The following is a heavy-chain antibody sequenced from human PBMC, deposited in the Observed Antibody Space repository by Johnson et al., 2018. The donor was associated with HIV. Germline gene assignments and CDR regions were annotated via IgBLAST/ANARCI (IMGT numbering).Heavy chain of an antibody. CDR2: INWNGGTT. CDR3: ASTGSGSDDAFDI. V-gene: IGHV3-20*04. Sequence: VQLVESGGGVVQPGGSLRLSCAASGFTFSSYWMSWVRQAPGKGLEWVSGINWNGGTTSYEDSVKGRFTTSRDNANNSLYLQMNGLRDEDTAVYYCASTGSGSDDAFDIWGQGTMVTVSS. J-gene: IGHJ3*02. D-gene: IGHD3-10*01. CDR1: GFTFSSYW.